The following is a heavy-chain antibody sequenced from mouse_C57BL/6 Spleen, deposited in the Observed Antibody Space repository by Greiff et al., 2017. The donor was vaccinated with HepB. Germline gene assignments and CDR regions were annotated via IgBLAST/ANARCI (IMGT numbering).Heavy chain of an antibody. CDR3: ARHSSGYFDY. J-gene: IGHJ2*01. D-gene: IGHD3-2*02. CDR1: GFTFSDYY. V-gene: IGHV5-12*01. CDR2: ISNGGGST. Sequence: EVNVVESGGGLVQPGGSLKLSCAASGFTFSDYYMYWVRQTPEKRLEWVAYISNGGGSTYYPGTVKGRFTISRDNAKNTLYLQMSRLKSEDTAMYYCARHSSGYFDYWGQGTTLTVSS.